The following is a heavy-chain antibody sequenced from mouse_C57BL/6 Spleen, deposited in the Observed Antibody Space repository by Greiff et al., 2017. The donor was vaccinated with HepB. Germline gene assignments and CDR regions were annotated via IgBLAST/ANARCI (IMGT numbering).Heavy chain of an antibody. D-gene: IGHD1-1*01. V-gene: IGHV10-1*01. CDR3: VRLGNYYGSSYGGAY. CDR1: GFSFNTYA. J-gene: IGHJ3*01. Sequence: EVQGVESGGGLVQPKGSLKLSCAASGFSFNTYAMNWVRQAPGKGLEWVARIRSKSNNYATYYADSVKDRFTISRDDSESMLYLQMNNLKTEDTAMYYCVRLGNYYGSSYGGAYWGQGTLVTVSA. CDR2: IRSKSNNYAT.